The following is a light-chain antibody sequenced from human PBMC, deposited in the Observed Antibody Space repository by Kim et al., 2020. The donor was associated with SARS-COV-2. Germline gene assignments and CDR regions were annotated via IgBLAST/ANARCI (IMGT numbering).Light chain of an antibody. J-gene: IGLJ1*01. CDR2: EVS. CDR1: SSDVGGYTH. V-gene: IGLV2-8*01. Sequence: QSVAISCTGTSSDVGGYTHFSWYQQYPGKAPKLMIYEVSKRPSGVPDRFSGSKSGNTASLTVSGLQADDEADYYCSSYAGSNILYVFGTGTKVTVL. CDR3: SSYAGSNILYV.